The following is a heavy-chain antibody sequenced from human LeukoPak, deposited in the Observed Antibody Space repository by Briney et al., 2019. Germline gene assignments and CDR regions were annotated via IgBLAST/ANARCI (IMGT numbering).Heavy chain of an antibody. V-gene: IGHV4-4*07. Sequence: PSETLSLTCTVSGGSVSTYYWSWIRQPAGKGLEWIGRFYTSGSTSYNPPLKSRVSMSVDTSKNHFSLNLTSVTAADTAVYYCAKVAGSRYFDIWGRGTLVTVSS. CDR3: AKVAGSRYFDI. CDR1: GGSVSTYY. CDR2: FYTSGST. D-gene: IGHD6-19*01. J-gene: IGHJ2*01.